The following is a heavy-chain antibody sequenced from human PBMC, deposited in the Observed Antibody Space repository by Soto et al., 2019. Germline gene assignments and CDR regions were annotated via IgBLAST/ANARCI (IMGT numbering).Heavy chain of an antibody. CDR2: IWYDGSKD. D-gene: IGHD5-12*01. CDR3: ARDDYSNNYSVYDLDF. V-gene: IGHV3-33*01. Sequence: QVQLVESGGGVVQPGRSLRLSCAASGFTFSRYGMHWVRQAPGKGLEWVAVIWYDGSKDYYADSVKGRFTISRDNSKNTLYLQMNSLRAEDTAVYYCARDDYSNNYSVYDLDFWGQGTLVTVSS. J-gene: IGHJ4*02. CDR1: GFTFSRYG.